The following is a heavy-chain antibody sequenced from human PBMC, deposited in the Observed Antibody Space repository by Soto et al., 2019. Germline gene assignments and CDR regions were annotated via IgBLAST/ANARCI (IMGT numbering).Heavy chain of an antibody. CDR1: GFTFSDYY. CDR3: ARDKGSGSYYPAYFDY. D-gene: IGHD1-26*01. CDR2: ISSSGSTI. Sequence: PGGSLRLSCAASGFTFSDYYMSWIRQAPGKGPEWVSYISSSGSTIYYADSVKGRFTISRDNAKNSLYLQMNSLRAEDTAVYYCARDKGSGSYYPAYFDYWGQGTMVTVSS. V-gene: IGHV3-11*01. J-gene: IGHJ4*02.